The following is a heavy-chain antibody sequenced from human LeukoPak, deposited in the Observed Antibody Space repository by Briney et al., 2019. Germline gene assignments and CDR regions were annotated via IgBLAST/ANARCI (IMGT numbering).Heavy chain of an antibody. Sequence: ASVKVSCKASGYAFTGYYMHWVRQAPGQGLEWMGWINPNSGGTNYAQKFQGRVTMTRDTSISTAYMELSRLRSDDTAVYYCAREGWSSSWANWSDPWGQGTLVTVSS. CDR3: AREGWSSSWANWSDP. V-gene: IGHV1-2*02. CDR2: INPNSGGT. CDR1: GYAFTGYY. D-gene: IGHD6-13*01. J-gene: IGHJ5*02.